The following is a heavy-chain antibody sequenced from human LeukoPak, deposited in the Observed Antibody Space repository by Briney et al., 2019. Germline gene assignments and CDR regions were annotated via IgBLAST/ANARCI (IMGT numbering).Heavy chain of an antibody. CDR2: IYYTGGT. J-gene: IGHJ4*02. Sequence: SETLSLTCTVAGDSTNAYYGGWIRQSPGRGLQYIGYIYYTGGTHYSPSLHSRVTMSIDTSKNQFSLKLHSVTAADTAMYYGARGRDGPRGTHFDFWGQGTLVTVSS. V-gene: IGHV4-59*01. D-gene: IGHD3-10*01. CDR3: ARGRDGPRGTHFDF. CDR1: GDSTNAYY.